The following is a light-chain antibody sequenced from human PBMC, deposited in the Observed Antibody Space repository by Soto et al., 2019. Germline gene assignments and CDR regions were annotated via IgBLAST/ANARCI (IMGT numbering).Light chain of an antibody. CDR2: MVS. Sequence: DVVMTQSPLSLPVTLGQPASISCRSSQSLVDSGGNTFLNWYQQRPGQSPRRLIYMVSNRDSGVPDRFSGSGSGSDFTLKINRVEAEDVRLYYCMQGTHWPWTFGQGTKVEIK. CDR3: MQGTHWPWT. J-gene: IGKJ1*01. V-gene: IGKV2-30*01. CDR1: QSLVDSGGNTF.